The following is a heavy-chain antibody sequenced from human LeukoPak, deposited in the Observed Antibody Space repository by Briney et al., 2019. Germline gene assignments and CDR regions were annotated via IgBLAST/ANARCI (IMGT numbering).Heavy chain of an antibody. CDR3: ARSRAKGSNWNTDY. CDR2: IIPILGIA. V-gene: IGHV1-69*04. CDR1: GGTFSSYA. Sequence: ASVKVSCKASGGTFSSYAISWVRQAPGQGLEWMGRIIPILGIANYAQKLQGRVTMTTDTSTSTAYMELRSLRSDDTAVYYCARSRAKGSNWNTDYWGQGTLVTVSS. D-gene: IGHD1/OR15-1a*01. J-gene: IGHJ4*02.